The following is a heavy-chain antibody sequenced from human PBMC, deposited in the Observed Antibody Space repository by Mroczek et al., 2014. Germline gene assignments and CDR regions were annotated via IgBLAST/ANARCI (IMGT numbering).Heavy chain of an antibody. J-gene: IGHJ4*02. CDR1: GGSFSGYY. Sequence: QVQLQESGAGLLKPSETLSLTCAVYGGSFSGYYWSWIRQPPGKGLEWIGEINHSGSTNYNPSLKSRVTISVDTSKNQFSLKLSSVTAADTAVYYCARRQGGYSGYAYFDYWGQGTLVTVSS. CDR2: INHSGST. D-gene: IGHD5-12*01. CDR3: ARRQGGYSGYAYFDY. V-gene: IGHV4-34*01.